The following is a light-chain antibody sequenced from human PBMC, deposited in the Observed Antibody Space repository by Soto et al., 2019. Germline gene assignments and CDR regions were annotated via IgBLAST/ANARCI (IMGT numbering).Light chain of an antibody. J-gene: IGLJ2*01. Sequence: QSVLTQPASVSGSPGQSITVSCTGISSDVGSFVSWYQHHPGKAPKLVIYEGTKRPSGVSNRFSGSKSGNTASLTISGLQAEDDGDYYCCSYTSNTVVFGGRTQVTVL. CDR3: CSYTSNTVV. CDR2: EGT. CDR1: SSDVGSF. V-gene: IGLV2-23*01.